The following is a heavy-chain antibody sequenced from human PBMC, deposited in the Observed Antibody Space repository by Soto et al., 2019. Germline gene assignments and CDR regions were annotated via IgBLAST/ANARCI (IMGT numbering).Heavy chain of an antibody. V-gene: IGHV4-39*07. D-gene: IGHD2-2*01. Sequence: PSETLSLTCTVSGGSISSGSYYWSWIRQPPGKGLEWIGEINHSGSTNYNPSLKSRVTISVDTSKNQFSLKLGSVTAADTAVYYCARGVRSSTSLLTAAIRRGAFDIWGQGTMVTVSS. CDR3: ARGVRSSTSLLTAAIRRGAFDI. J-gene: IGHJ3*02. CDR2: INHSGST. CDR1: GGSISSGSYY.